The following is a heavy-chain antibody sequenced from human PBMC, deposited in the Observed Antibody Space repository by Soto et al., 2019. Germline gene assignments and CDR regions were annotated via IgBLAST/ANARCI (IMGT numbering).Heavy chain of an antibody. J-gene: IGHJ4*02. CDR2: IYSGGST. D-gene: IGHD3-10*01. V-gene: IGHV3-66*01. Sequence: GGSQRLSCTASGFTVRSNYMSWVRQAPGKGLEWVSVIYSGGSTYYADSVKGRFTISRDNSKNTLYLQMNSLRAEDTAVYYCARVTMVRGVLWGQGTLVTVSS. CDR3: ARVTMVRGVL. CDR1: GFTVRSNY.